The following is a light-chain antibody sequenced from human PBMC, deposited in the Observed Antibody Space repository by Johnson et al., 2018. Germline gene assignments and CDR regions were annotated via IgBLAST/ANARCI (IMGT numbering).Light chain of an antibody. CDR3: GTWDSSLSAGNV. CDR2: ENN. V-gene: IGLV1-51*02. Sequence: QSVLTQPPSVSAPPGQKVTISCSVSSSNIGNNYVSWYQQLPGTAPKLLIYENNKRPSGIPDRFSGSKSGTSATLGITGLQTGDEADYYCGTWDSSLSAGNVFGTGTKVTVL. J-gene: IGLJ1*01. CDR1: SSNIGNNY.